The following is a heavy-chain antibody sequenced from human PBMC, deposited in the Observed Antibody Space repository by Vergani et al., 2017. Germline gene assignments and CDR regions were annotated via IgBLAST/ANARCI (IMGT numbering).Heavy chain of an antibody. J-gene: IGHJ5*02. D-gene: IGHD4-17*01. Sequence: QLQLQESGPGLVKPSETLSLTCTVSGGSISSSSYYWGWIRQPPGKGLEWIGSIYYSGSTYYNPSLKSRVTISVDTSKNQFSLKLSSVTAADTAVYYCARDGAYGDYDNWFDPWGQGTLVTVSS. CDR3: ARDGAYGDYDNWFDP. V-gene: IGHV4-39*07. CDR2: IYYSGST. CDR1: GGSISSSSYY.